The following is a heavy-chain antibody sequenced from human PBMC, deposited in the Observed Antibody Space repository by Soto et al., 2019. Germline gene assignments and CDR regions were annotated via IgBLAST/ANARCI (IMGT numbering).Heavy chain of an antibody. CDR3: ARHKRDLRFLEWSYYFDS. J-gene: IGHJ4*02. CDR1: GFTFSTYA. Sequence: QVQLVESGGGVVQPGRSLRLSCAASGFTFSTYAMHWVRQAPGKGLEWVAVISYDGSNKYYTDSVKGRFTISRDNSKNTLYLQMNRLRAEDTAVYYCARHKRDLRFLEWSYYFDSWGQGTPVTVSS. V-gene: IGHV3-30-3*01. CDR2: ISYDGSNK. D-gene: IGHD3-3*01.